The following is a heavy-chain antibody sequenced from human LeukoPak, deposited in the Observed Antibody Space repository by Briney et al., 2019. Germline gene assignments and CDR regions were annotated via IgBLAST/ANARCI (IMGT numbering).Heavy chain of an antibody. D-gene: IGHD6-19*01. CDR3: ARERGALAFDI. J-gene: IGHJ3*02. CDR1: GDSISRFY. Sequence: SETLSLTCTVSGDSISRFYWSWIRQPPGKGLEWIGYIYYSGSTNYNPSLKSRVTISVDTSKNQFSLNLISVTAADTAVYYCARERGALAFDIWGQGTMVTVSS. CDR2: IYYSGST. V-gene: IGHV4-59*01.